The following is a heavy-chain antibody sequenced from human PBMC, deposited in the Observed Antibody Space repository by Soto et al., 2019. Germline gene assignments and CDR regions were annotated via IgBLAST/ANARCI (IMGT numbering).Heavy chain of an antibody. V-gene: IGHV3-64*01. CDR1: GFTFSSYA. J-gene: IGHJ4*02. CDR2: IRSNGGST. CDR3: AVTIFGVVIIDY. Sequence: GGSLRLSCAASGFTFSSYAMHWVRQAPGKGLEYVSAIRSNGGSTYYANSVKGRFTISRDNSKNTLYLQMGSLRAEDMAVYYCAVTIFGVVIIDYWGQGTLVTVSS. D-gene: IGHD3-3*01.